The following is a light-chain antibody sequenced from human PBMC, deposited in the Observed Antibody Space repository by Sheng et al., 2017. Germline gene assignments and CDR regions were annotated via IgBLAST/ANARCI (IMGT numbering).Light chain of an antibody. V-gene: IGKV3-15*01. CDR2: GAS. J-gene: IGKJ1*01. CDR3: QQYGSSRET. CDR1: QSISTN. Sequence: EAAMTQSPATLSVSPGERVTLSCRTSQSISTNLAWYQHKPGQAPRLLIYGASTRATGIPARFSGSGSATEFTLTISRLEPEDFAVYYCQQYGSSRETFGQGTKVEIK.